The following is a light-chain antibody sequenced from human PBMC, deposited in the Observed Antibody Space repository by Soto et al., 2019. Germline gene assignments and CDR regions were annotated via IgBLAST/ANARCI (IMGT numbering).Light chain of an antibody. CDR3: QHYNSYSEA. Sequence: DIQMTQSPSTLSGSVGDRVTITCRASQTISSWLAWYQQKPGKAPKLLIYKASTLKSGVPSRFSDSGSGTEFTLTISSLQHDDFETYYCQHYNSYSEAFGQGTKVDIK. CDR1: QTISSW. J-gene: IGKJ1*01. V-gene: IGKV1-5*03. CDR2: KAS.